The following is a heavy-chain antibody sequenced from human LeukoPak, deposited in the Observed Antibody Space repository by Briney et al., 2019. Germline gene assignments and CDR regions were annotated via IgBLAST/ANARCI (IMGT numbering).Heavy chain of an antibody. CDR1: GFTFSNYA. V-gene: IGHV3-30-3*01. Sequence: GGSLRLSCAASGFTFSNYAMHWVRQAPGKGLQWVTLISYDGSNIQYADSVKGRFTISRDNSKNTLYLQMNSLRIEDTAVYYCARDHPPEDVWGQGTTVTVSS. J-gene: IGHJ6*02. CDR2: ISYDGSNI. CDR3: ARDHPPEDV.